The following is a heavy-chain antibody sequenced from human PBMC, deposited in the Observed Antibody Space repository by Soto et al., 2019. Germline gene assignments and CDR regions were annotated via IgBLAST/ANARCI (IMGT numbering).Heavy chain of an antibody. Sequence: QVQLVQSGAEVKKPGASVKVSCKASGYAFSSYGISWVRQAPGQGLEWMGWISAYNGNTKYAQKIQGRVTMTTDTSTSTAYTELRSLRSDDTAVYYCARDSPPVDYWGQGTLVTVSS. CDR2: ISAYNGNT. V-gene: IGHV1-18*01. J-gene: IGHJ4*02. CDR1: GYAFSSYG. CDR3: ARDSPPVDY.